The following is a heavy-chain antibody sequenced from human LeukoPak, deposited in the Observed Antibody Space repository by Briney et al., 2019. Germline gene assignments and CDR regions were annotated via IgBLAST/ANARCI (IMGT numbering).Heavy chain of an antibody. CDR2: IYTSGST. CDR3: ASGLYSLDY. CDR1: GGSISSGSYY. J-gene: IGHJ4*02. V-gene: IGHV4-61*02. Sequence: PSETLSLTCTVSGGSISSGSYYWSWIRQPAGKGLEWIGRIYTSGSTNYNPSLKSRVTISVDTSKNQFSLKLSSVTAADTAVYYCASGLYSLDYWGQGTLVTVSS. D-gene: IGHD6-13*01.